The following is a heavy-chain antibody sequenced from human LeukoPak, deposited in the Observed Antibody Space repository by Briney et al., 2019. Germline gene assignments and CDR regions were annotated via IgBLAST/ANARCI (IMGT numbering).Heavy chain of an antibody. J-gene: IGHJ4*02. CDR1: GFTFSNAW. V-gene: IGHV3-15*01. CDR2: IKSKTVGGTT. Sequence: GGSLRLSCAASGFTFSNAWMSWVRQAPGKGLEWVGRIKSKTVGGTTDYAAPVKGRFTISRDDSKNTLYLQMNSLKTEDTAVYYCTTDLQAEDIVVVPADYWGQGTLVTVSS. CDR3: TTDLQAEDIVVVPADY. D-gene: IGHD2-2*01.